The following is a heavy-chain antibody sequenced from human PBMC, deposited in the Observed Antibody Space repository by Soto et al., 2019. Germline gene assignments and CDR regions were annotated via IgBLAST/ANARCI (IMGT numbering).Heavy chain of an antibody. D-gene: IGHD4-17*01. CDR3: AREIIPLTTDWYVDL. CDR1: GGSISGGIYY. Sequence: QVQLQESGPGLVKPSETLSLTCTVSGGSISGGIYYWSWVRQSPGKGLEWIGYIFHSGSTFSNPSLGSRVTISVETSKNQFSLRLSSVTAADTAVYYCAREIIPLTTDWYVDLWGRGTLVTVSS. CDR2: IFHSGST. J-gene: IGHJ2*01. V-gene: IGHV4-30-4*01.